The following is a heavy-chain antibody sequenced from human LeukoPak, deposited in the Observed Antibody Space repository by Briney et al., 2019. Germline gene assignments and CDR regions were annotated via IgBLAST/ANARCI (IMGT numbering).Heavy chain of an antibody. V-gene: IGHV4-59*01. CDR2: IYYSGST. CDR3: ARDYDY. Sequence: SETLSLTCTVSGGSISSYYWSWIRQPPGKGLEWIGYIYYSGSTNYNPSLKSRVTISVDTSKNQFSLKLSSVTAADTAVYYCARDYDYWGQGTLVTVSS. CDR1: GGSISSYY. J-gene: IGHJ4*02.